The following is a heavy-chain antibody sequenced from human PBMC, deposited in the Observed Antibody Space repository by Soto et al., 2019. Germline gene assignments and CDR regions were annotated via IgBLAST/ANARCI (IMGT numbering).Heavy chain of an antibody. Sequence: QVQVVESGGGVVQPGRSLRLSCAASGFTFSSYAMHWVRQAPGKGLEWVALISYDGSNKYYADSVKGRCAISRDNSENTLYRQMNSLRAEDTAVYYCARMGLLHGMDVWGQGTTVTVSS. CDR2: ISYDGSNK. CDR3: ARMGLLHGMDV. J-gene: IGHJ6*02. V-gene: IGHV3-30*09. D-gene: IGHD2-15*01. CDR1: GFTFSSYA.